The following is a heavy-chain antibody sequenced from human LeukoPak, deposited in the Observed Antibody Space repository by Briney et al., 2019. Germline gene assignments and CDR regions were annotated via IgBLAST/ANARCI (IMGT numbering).Heavy chain of an antibody. CDR3: ARARRPGIARRYYFDY. Sequence: SETLSLTCTVSGGSLSSYYLSWIRQPPGKGLEWIGYIYYSGSTKYNPSLKSRVTISVDTSTNQFSLKLSSVTAADTAVYYCARARRPGIARRYYFDYWGQGTLVTVAS. CDR1: GGSLSSYY. V-gene: IGHV4-59*01. D-gene: IGHD6-13*01. CDR2: IYYSGST. J-gene: IGHJ4*02.